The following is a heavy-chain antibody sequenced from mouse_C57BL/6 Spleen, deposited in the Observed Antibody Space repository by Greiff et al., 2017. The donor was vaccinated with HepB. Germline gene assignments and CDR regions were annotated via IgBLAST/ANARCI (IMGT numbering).Heavy chain of an antibody. CDR2: ISYDGSN. V-gene: IGHV3-6*01. Sequence: EVKLMESGPGLVKPSQSLSLTCSVTGYSITSGYYWNWIRQFPGNKLEWMGYISYDGSNNYNPSLKNRISITRDTSKNQFFLKLNSVTTEDTATYYCAVGRYWYFDVWGTGTTVTVSS. J-gene: IGHJ1*03. CDR3: AVGRYWYFDV. D-gene: IGHD4-1*01. CDR1: GYSITSGYY.